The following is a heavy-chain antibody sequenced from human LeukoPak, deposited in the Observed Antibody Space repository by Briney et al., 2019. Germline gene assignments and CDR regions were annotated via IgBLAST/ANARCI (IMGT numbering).Heavy chain of an antibody. CDR1: GFTFSSYA. Sequence: GGSLRLSCAASGFTFSSYAMHWVRQAPGKGLEWVAVISYDGSNKYYADSVKGRFTISRDNSKNTLYLQMNSLRAEDTAVYYCAKDILVVLWGQGTLVTVSS. D-gene: IGHD2-15*01. V-gene: IGHV3-30*04. J-gene: IGHJ4*02. CDR3: AKDILVVL. CDR2: ISYDGSNK.